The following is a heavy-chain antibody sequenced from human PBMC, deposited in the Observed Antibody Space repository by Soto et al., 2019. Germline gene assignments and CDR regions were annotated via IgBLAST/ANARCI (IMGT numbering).Heavy chain of an antibody. Sequence: EASVKVSCKASGGTFSSYAISWVRQAPGQGLEWMGGIIPIFGTANYAQKFQGRVTITADESTSTAYMELSSLRSEDTAVYYCARARLWFGELYGWFDPWGQGTLVTVSS. CDR3: ARARLWFGELYGWFDP. CDR1: GGTFSSYA. J-gene: IGHJ5*02. CDR2: IIPIFGTA. D-gene: IGHD3-10*01. V-gene: IGHV1-69*13.